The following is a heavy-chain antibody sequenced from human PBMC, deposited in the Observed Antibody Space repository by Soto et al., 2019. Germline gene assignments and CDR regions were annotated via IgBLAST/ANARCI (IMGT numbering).Heavy chain of an antibody. CDR1: GVTFSNYG. Sequence: GGSLRLSCAVFGVTFSNYGMHGVRQAPGKGLEWVAVIWYDGSNKYYGDSVKGRFTISRDNSKNTLYLQINSLRAEDTAVYYCARDSFYYGSESWDLFDFCAQGTLVIGSA. J-gene: IGHJ4*02. V-gene: IGHV3-33*01. D-gene: IGHD3-10*01. CDR2: IWYDGSNK. CDR3: ARDSFYYGSESWDLFDF.